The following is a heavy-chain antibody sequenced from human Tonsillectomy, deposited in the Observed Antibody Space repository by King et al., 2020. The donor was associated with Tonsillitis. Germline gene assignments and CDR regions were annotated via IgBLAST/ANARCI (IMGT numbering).Heavy chain of an antibody. V-gene: IGHV3-30*18. J-gene: IGHJ6*02. CDR3: AKDQDPGYDIFFYAMDV. CDR2: ISYAGSKK. CDR1: GFTFSSYG. D-gene: IGHD3-9*01. Sequence: VQLVESGGGVVQPGRSLRLSCAASGFTFSSYGMHWVRQAPGKGLEWVTDISYAGSKKYYADSVKGRFTISRDNSKNTLYLQMNSLRAEDTAVYYCAKDQDPGYDIFFYAMDVWGQGTPVTVSS.